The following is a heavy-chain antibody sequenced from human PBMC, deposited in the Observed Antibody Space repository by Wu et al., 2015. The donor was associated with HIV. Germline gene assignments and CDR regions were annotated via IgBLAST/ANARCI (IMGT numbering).Heavy chain of an antibody. J-gene: IGHJ6*02. CDR1: GYTFTSSD. D-gene: IGHD6-19*01. V-gene: IGHV1-8*01. CDR3: ARKRAVTGTKIPYYYYGMDV. CDR2: MNPNSGNT. Sequence: QGQLVQSGGEVKEPGTSVRVSCQASGYTFTSSDINWVRQATGQGLEWMGWMNPNSGNTGYAQKFQDRVTMTRNTSISTAYMELTNLRSEDTAVYYCARKRAVTGTKIPYYYYGMDVWAKGP.